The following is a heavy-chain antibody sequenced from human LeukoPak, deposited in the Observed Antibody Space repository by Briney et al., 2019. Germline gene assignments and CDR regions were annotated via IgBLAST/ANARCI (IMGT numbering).Heavy chain of an antibody. V-gene: IGHV4-59*11. CDR2: IYYSGST. Sequence: SETLSLTCTVSGGSISSHYWSWIRQPPGKGLEWIGYIYYSGSTNYNPSLKSRVTISVDTSRNQFSLKLSFVTAADTAVYYCARDTDYYGSGSWVGWGQGTLVTVSS. D-gene: IGHD3-10*01. CDR1: GGSISSHY. CDR3: ARDTDYYGSGSWVG. J-gene: IGHJ4*02.